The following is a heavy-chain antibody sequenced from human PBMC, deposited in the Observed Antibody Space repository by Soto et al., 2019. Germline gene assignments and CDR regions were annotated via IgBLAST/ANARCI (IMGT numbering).Heavy chain of an antibody. CDR2: INPNSGGT. CDR3: ARDGQFYYYYGMDV. Sequence: ASVKVSCKASGYTFTGYYMHWVLQAPGQGLEWMGWINPNSGGTNYAQKFQGWVTMTRDTSISTAYVELSRLRSDDTAVYYCARDGQFYYYYGMDVWGQGTTVTVSS. V-gene: IGHV1-2*04. J-gene: IGHJ6*02. CDR1: GYTFTGYY.